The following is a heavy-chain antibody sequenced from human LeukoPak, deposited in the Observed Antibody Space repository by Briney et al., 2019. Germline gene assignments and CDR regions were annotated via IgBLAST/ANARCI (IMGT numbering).Heavy chain of an antibody. CDR2: IYYSGST. J-gene: IGHJ6*03. D-gene: IGHD1-14*01. CDR3: ARILPGDDGYYYYYMDV. V-gene: IGHV4-39*07. CDR1: GGSISSSSYY. Sequence: SETLSLTCTVSGGSISSSSYYWGWIRQPPGKGLEWIGSIYYSGSTYYNPSLKSRVTISVDTSKNQFSLKLSSVTAADTAVYYCARILPGDDGYYYYYMDVWGKGTTVTVSS.